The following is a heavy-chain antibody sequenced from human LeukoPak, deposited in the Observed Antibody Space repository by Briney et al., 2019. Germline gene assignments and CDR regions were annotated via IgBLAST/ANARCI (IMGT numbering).Heavy chain of an antibody. V-gene: IGHV1-2*02. CDR3: ARDFDGSGLLGP. Sequence: ASVKVSCKASGYTFTGYYMHWVRQAPGQGLEWMGWINPNSGSTNYAQKFQGRVTMTRDTSISTAYMELSRLRSDDPAVYYCARDFDGSGLLGPWGQGTLVTVSS. CDR2: INPNSGST. D-gene: IGHD3-10*01. J-gene: IGHJ5*02. CDR1: GYTFTGYY.